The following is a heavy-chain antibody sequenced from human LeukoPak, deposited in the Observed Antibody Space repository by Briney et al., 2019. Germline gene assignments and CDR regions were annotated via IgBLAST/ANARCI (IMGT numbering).Heavy chain of an antibody. V-gene: IGHV1-69*05. D-gene: IGHD1-26*01. CDR2: IIPIFGTA. J-gene: IGHJ5*02. CDR1: GGTFSSYA. Sequence: RASVKVSCKASGGTFSSYAISWVRQAPGQGLEWMGGIIPIFGTANYAQKFQGRVTITTDESTSTAYMELSSLRSEDTAVYYCARGRWELLSWFDPWGQGTQVTVSS. CDR3: ARGRWELLSWFDP.